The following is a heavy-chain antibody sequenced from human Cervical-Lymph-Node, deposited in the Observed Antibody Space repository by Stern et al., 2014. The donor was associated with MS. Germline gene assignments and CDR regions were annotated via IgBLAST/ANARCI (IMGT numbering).Heavy chain of an antibody. J-gene: IGHJ5*02. CDR3: AHRHYSGWFDP. CDR1: GFSLRTSGVA. Sequence: QVTLRESGPPLVNPTQTLTLTCTFSGFSLRTSGVAVGWIRQPPGKALEWLALIYWDDDKRYSASLKSRLTITKDTPKNQVVLTMTNMDPVDTATYYCAHRHYSGWFDPWGQGILVTVSS. D-gene: IGHD5-18*01. CDR2: IYWDDDK. V-gene: IGHV2-5*02.